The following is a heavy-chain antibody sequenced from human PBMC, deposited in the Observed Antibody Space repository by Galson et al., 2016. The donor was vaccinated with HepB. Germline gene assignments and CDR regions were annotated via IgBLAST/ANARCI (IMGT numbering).Heavy chain of an antibody. Sequence: SLRLSCAASGFAFFDYAMTWVRQAPGKGLEWVSGISGSSGTTDYVDSVKGRFTISRDNSKNTVYLQMNSLRAEDTAVYYCAKEYCRGGSCRVDSWGQGTLVTVSS. D-gene: IGHD2-15*01. CDR3: AKEYCRGGSCRVDS. J-gene: IGHJ4*02. V-gene: IGHV3-23*01. CDR2: ISGSSGTT. CDR1: GFAFFDYA.